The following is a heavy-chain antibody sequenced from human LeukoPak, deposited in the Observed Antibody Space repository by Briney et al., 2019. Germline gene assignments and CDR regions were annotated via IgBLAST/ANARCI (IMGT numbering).Heavy chain of an antibody. J-gene: IGHJ4*02. CDR3: AKDFLGARDQLLWFGELPAGFDY. CDR1: GFTFSSYW. CDR2: IKQDGSEK. V-gene: IGHV3-7*03. D-gene: IGHD3-10*01. Sequence: PGGSLRLSCAASGFTFSSYWMSWVRQAPGKGLEWVANIKQDGSEKYYVDSVKGRFTISRDNSKNSLYLQMNSLRTEDTALYYCAKDFLGARDQLLWFGELPAGFDYWGQGTLVTVSS.